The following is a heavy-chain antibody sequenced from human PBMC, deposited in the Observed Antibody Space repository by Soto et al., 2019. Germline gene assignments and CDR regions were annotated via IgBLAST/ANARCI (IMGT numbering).Heavy chain of an antibody. D-gene: IGHD6-6*01. J-gene: IGHJ3*02. CDR2: IYYSGST. CDR3: ARGSIAARDDAFDI. Sequence: SETLSLTCTVSGGSISSGGYYWSWIRQHPGKGLEWIGYIYYSGSTYYNPSLKSRVTISVDTSKNQFSLKLSSVTAADTAAYYCARGSIAARDDAFDIWGQGTMVTVSS. CDR1: GGSISSGGYY. V-gene: IGHV4-31*03.